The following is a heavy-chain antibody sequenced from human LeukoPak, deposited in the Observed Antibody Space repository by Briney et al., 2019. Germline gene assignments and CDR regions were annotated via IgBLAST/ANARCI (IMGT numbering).Heavy chain of an antibody. V-gene: IGHV1-3*01. CDR3: AREDTYYDYVWGSYPPTSAFDI. J-gene: IGHJ3*02. Sequence: ASVKVSCKASGYTFTSYAMHWVRQAPGQRLEWMGWINAGNGNTKYSQKFQGRVTITRDTSASTAYMELSSLRSEDTAVYYCAREDTYYDYVWGSYPPTSAFDIWGQGTMVTVSS. CDR2: INAGNGNT. D-gene: IGHD3-16*02. CDR1: GYTFTSYA.